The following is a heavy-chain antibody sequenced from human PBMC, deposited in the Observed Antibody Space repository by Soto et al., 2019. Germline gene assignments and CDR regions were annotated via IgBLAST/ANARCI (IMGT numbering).Heavy chain of an antibody. V-gene: IGHV1-8*01. CDR2: MNPNSVNT. Sequence: QVQLVQSGAEVKKPGASVKVSCKASGYTFTSYDINWVRQATGQGLEWMGWMNPNSVNTGYAQNFQGRVTLTRNTSINKAYMELSSLRSENTAVYYCARGKEDIVATTVLGYGMDVWGQGTTVTVSS. J-gene: IGHJ6*02. CDR3: ARGKEDIVATTVLGYGMDV. D-gene: IGHD5-12*01. CDR1: GYTFTSYD.